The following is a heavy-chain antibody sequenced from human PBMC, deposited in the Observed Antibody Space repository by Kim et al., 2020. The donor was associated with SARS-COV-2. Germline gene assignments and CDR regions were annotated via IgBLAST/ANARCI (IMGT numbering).Heavy chain of an antibody. V-gene: IGHV3-21*01. CDR3: ARGYCGGGTCASPDAFDV. Sequence: GGSLRLSCAASGFIFSGEIMNWVRQAPGQGLEWVSSISRSSGYMRYPDSVRGRFTISRDDAKNSVYLHMSSLRVDDTAVYYCARGYCGGGTCASPDAFDVWGQGTMVTVSS. CDR1: GFIFSGEI. D-gene: IGHD2-21*01. CDR2: ISRSSGYM. J-gene: IGHJ3*01.